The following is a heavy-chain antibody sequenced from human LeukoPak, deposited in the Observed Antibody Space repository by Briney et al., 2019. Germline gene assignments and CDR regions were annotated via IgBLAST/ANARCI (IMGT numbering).Heavy chain of an antibody. Sequence: SQTLSLTCTVSGGSISSGDYYWSWIRQPPGKGLEWIGYIYYSGSTYYNPSLKSRVTISVDTSKNQFSLKLSSVTAADTAVYYCARFVWFGELSFDYWGQGTLVTVSS. CDR1: GGSISSGDYY. CDR3: ARFVWFGELSFDY. V-gene: IGHV4-30-4*08. D-gene: IGHD3-10*01. CDR2: IYYSGST. J-gene: IGHJ4*02.